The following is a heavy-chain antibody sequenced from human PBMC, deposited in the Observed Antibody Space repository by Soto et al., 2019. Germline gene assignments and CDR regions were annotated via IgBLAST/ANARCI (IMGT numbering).Heavy chain of an antibody. D-gene: IGHD3-10*01. CDR2: IYHSGST. V-gene: IGHV4-30-2*01. CDR3: ARHGSESTMVRGVIYYYYYGMDV. J-gene: IGHJ6*02. Sequence: SETLSLTCAVSGGSISSGGYSWSWIRQPPGKGLEWIGYIYHSGSTYYNPSLKSRVTISLDRSKNQFSLKLSSVTAADTAVYYCARHGSESTMVRGVIYYYYYGMDVWGQGTTVTVSS. CDR1: GGSISSGGYS.